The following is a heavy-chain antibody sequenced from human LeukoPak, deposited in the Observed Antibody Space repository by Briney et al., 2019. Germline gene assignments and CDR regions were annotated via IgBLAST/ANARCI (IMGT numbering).Heavy chain of an antibody. Sequence: ASVKVSCKASGYIFTSYDINWVRQATGQGLEWMGWMNPNSGNTGYAQKFQGRVTITRNTSISTAYMELSSLRSEDTAVYYCARNTRNDAFDIWGQGTMVTVSS. CDR3: ARNTRNDAFDI. CDR2: MNPNSGNT. D-gene: IGHD2-15*01. J-gene: IGHJ3*02. V-gene: IGHV1-8*03. CDR1: GYIFTSYD.